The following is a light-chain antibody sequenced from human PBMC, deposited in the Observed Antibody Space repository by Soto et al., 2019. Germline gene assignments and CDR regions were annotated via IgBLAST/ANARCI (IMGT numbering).Light chain of an antibody. CDR3: QQSYSTPLT. J-gene: IGKJ4*01. V-gene: IGKV1-39*01. Sequence: DIQMTQSPSSLSASVGDRVTITCRASQSISSYLNWYQQKPGKAPKLLIYAASSLQSGVPSRFSGSVSGTDFTLTISSLQPEDFATYYCQQSYSTPLTFGGETKVEIK. CDR2: AAS. CDR1: QSISSY.